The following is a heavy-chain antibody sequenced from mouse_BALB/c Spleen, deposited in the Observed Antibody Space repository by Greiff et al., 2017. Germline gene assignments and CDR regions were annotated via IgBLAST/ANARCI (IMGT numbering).Heavy chain of an antibody. CDR3: ARDGGYNFDY. CDR1: GFTFSDYY. V-gene: IGHV5-4*02. CDR2: ISDGGSYT. J-gene: IGHJ2*01. D-gene: IGHD1-2*01. Sequence: EVQLVESGGGLVKPGGSLKLSCAASGFTFSDYYMYWVRQTPEKRLEWVATISDGGSYTYYPDSVKGRFTISRDNAKNNLYLQMSSLKSEDTAMYYCARDGGYNFDYWGQGTTLTVSS.